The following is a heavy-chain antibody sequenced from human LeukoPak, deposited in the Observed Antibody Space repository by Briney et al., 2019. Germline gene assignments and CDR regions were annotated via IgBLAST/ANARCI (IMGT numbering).Heavy chain of an antibody. CDR2: IYTSGST. CDR1: GGSISSYY. Sequence: SSETLSLTCTVSGGSISSYYWSWIRQPAGKGLEWIGRIYTSGSTNYNPSLKSRVTMSVDTSKNRFSLKLSSVTAADTAVYYCARGLAGYSSGWYPTGYYFDYWGQGTLVTVSS. CDR3: ARGLAGYSSGWYPTGYYFDY. V-gene: IGHV4-4*07. J-gene: IGHJ4*02. D-gene: IGHD6-19*01.